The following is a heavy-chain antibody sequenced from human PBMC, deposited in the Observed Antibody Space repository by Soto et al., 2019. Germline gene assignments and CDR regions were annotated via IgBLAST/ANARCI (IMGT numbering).Heavy chain of an antibody. J-gene: IGHJ4*02. CDR3: ARGVYYYGSGSYWRITYYFDY. CDR1: GYSFTSYW. V-gene: IGHV5-51*01. CDR2: IYPGDSDT. Sequence: GESLKISCKGSGYSFTSYWIGWVRQMPGKGLEWMGIIYPGDSDTRYSPSFQGQVTISADKSISTAYLQWSSLKASDTAMYYCARGVYYYGSGSYWRITYYFDYWGQGTLVTVSS. D-gene: IGHD3-10*01.